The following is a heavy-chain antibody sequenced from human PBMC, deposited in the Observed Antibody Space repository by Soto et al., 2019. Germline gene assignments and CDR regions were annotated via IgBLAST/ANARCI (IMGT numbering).Heavy chain of an antibody. D-gene: IGHD2-8*01. CDR3: ARKMVYARWFDP. J-gene: IGHJ5*02. CDR2: INHSGST. Sequence: QVQLQQWGAGLLKPSETLSLTCAVYGGSFSGYYWSWIRQPPGKGLEWIGEINHSGSTNYNPSLKSRVTISVDTSKNQFSLKLSSVTAADTAVYYCARKMVYARWFDPWGQGTLVTVSS. V-gene: IGHV4-34*01. CDR1: GGSFSGYY.